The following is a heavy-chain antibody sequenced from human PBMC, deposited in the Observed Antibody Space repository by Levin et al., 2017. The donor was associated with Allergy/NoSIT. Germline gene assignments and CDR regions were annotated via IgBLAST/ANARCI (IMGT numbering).Heavy chain of an antibody. CDR1: GGSVSSGSYF. V-gene: IGHV4-61*01. CDR3: ARDRGPGVDS. Sequence: GSLRLSCIVSGGSVSSGSYFWSWIRQPPGKGLEWIGYISNSGSTKYNPSLQSRVTISLDTSKNQFSLKLSSVTAADTAVYYCARDRGPGVDSWGQGTLVTVSS. J-gene: IGHJ5*01. D-gene: IGHD3-10*01. CDR2: ISNSGST.